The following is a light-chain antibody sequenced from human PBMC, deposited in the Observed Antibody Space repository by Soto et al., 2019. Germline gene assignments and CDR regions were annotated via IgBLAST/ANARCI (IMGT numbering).Light chain of an antibody. V-gene: IGKV3-20*01. Sequence: EIVLTQSPGTLSLSPGDRATLSCRASQSVSSNYLAWYQRKPGQGPRLLIYGATSRATGIPDRFSGSGSGTDFTLTISRLEPEDFAVYYCQQYGSSPTFGQGTKVDIK. CDR3: QQYGSSPT. J-gene: IGKJ1*01. CDR1: QSVSSNY. CDR2: GAT.